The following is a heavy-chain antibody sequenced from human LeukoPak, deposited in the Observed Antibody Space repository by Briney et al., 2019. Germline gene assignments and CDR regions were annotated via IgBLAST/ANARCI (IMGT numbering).Heavy chain of an antibody. CDR2: VKSDGSST. D-gene: IGHD2-21*02. J-gene: IGHJ4*02. Sequence: GESLRLSCAAYGFTFSSYAMHWVRQAPGKGLGWVSRVKSDGSSTSYADSVKGPFTISRDNASNTLYLQMNSLRAEDTAVYYCARDGFLGPVTAYLDYWGQGTPVTVSS. V-gene: IGHV3-74*01. CDR3: ARDGFLGPVTAYLDY. CDR1: GFTFSSYA.